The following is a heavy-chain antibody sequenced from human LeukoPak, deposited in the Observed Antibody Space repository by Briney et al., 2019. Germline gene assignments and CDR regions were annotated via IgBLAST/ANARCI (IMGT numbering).Heavy chain of an antibody. V-gene: IGHV4-38-2*01. J-gene: IGHJ4*02. CDR3: ARVRGYCSSTICYRYYFDY. CDR1: GYSISSGYY. D-gene: IGHD2-2*01. CDR2: IYHSGST. Sequence: SEILSLTCAVSGYSISSGYYWGWIRPPPGKGLEWIGTIYHSGSTYYNPSLKSRVTISVDTSKNQFSLRLTSVTAADTAVYYCARVRGYCSSTICYRYYFDYWGQGTLVTVSS.